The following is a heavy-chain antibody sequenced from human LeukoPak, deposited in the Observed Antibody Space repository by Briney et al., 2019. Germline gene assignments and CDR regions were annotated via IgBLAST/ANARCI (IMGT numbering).Heavy chain of an antibody. CDR3: ARGDYEIDY. J-gene: IGHJ4*02. Sequence: QPGRSLRLSCAASGFTFSNYAMHWVRQAPEKGLEYVSAISSNGGSTYYANSVKGRFTISRDNSKNTLYLQMGSLRAEDMAVYYCARGDYEIDYWGQGTLVTVSS. V-gene: IGHV3-64*01. D-gene: IGHD4-17*01. CDR1: GFTFSNYA. CDR2: ISSNGGST.